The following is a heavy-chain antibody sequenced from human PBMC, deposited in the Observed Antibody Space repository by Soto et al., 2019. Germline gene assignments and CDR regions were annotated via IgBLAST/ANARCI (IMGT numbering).Heavy chain of an antibody. V-gene: IGHV3-23*01. CDR2: ISGSGGST. CDR3: AKEVYYDSSGYPDY. Sequence: GGSLRLSCAASGFTFSSYAMSWVRQAPGKGLEWVSVISGSGGSTYYADSVKGRFTISRDNSKNTLYLQMNSLRAEDTAVYYCAKEVYYDSSGYPDYWGQGTLVTVSS. J-gene: IGHJ4*02. D-gene: IGHD3-22*01. CDR1: GFTFSSYA.